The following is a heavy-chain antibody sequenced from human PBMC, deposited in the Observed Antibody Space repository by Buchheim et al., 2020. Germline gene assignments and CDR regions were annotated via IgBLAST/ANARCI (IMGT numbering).Heavy chain of an antibody. CDR2: INPNNGDT. Sequence: QVQLVQSGAEVKKPGASVKVSCKASGYTFSGYYMHWVRQAPGQGLEWMGWINPNNGDTSYAQKFQGRVTMTRDTSISTAYMELSRLRSDDTAVYYCARDPGYYHSSGYYPFFDYWGQGTL. CDR3: ARDPGYYHSSGYYPFFDY. V-gene: IGHV1-2*02. CDR1: GYTFSGYY. J-gene: IGHJ4*02. D-gene: IGHD3-22*01.